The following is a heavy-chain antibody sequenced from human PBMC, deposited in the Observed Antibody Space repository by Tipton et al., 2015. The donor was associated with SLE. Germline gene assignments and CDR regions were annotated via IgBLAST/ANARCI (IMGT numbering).Heavy chain of an antibody. CDR1: GGSISSGSYY. CDR3: ARAPLLCFGELWYFDY. V-gene: IGHV4-61*02. D-gene: IGHD3-10*01. CDR2: IYTSGST. Sequence: GLVKHSETLSLTCTVSGGSISSGSYYWSWIRQPAGKGLEWIGRIYTSGSTNYNPSPKSRVTISVDTSKNQFSLKLSSVTAADTAVYYCARAPLLCFGELWYFDYWGQGTRVTFSS. J-gene: IGHJ4*02.